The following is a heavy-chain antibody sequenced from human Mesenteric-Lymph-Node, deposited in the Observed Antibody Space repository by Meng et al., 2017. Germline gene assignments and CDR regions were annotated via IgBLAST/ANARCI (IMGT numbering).Heavy chain of an antibody. V-gene: IGHV3-23*04. CDR2: IRYNGYDT. CDR1: GFTFRGYA. D-gene: IGHD6-19*01. Sequence: EVQLVEAGGGLVQPGGSLRLSCAASGFTFRGYAMGWVRQAPGKGLEWVSGIRYNGYDTYYADSVKGRFTVSRDNSKNTLYLQMNSLRAEDTAVYYCARDSSGSWFDPWGQGTLVTVSS. CDR3: ARDSSGSWFDP. J-gene: IGHJ5*02.